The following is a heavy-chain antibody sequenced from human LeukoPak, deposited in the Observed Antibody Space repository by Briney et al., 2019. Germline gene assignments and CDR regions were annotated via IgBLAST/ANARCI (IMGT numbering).Heavy chain of an antibody. Sequence: GASVTVSCKASGYTFTDYYMHWVRQAPGQGLEWMGRINPKSGGSNYAQCFQGRVTMTRDTSINTAYMELSGLRSDDTAVYYCARGTSSSPYYFDYWGQGTLVTVSS. CDR2: INPKSGGS. CDR1: GYTFTDYY. J-gene: IGHJ4*02. V-gene: IGHV1-2*06. D-gene: IGHD2-2*01. CDR3: ARGTSSSPYYFDY.